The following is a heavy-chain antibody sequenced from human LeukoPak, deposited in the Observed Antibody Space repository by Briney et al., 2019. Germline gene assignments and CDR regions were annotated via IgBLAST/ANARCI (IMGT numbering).Heavy chain of an antibody. J-gene: IGHJ4*02. CDR1: GGSISSSIYY. D-gene: IGHD6-19*01. V-gene: IGHV4-39*07. CDR3: PRGKDRDQWLVLGTGWYFDY. CDR2: IYYSGST. Sequence: PSETLSLTCTVSGGSISSSIYYWGWIRQPPGKGLEWIGCIYYSGSTYYNPSLKSRVTISVGTSKHQFSLKRSSATAADTAVYYCPRGKDRDQWLVLGTGWYFDYWGQGTLVTVSS.